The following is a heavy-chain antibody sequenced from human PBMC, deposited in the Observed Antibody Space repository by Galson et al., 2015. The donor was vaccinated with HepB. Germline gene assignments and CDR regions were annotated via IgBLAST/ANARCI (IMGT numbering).Heavy chain of an antibody. V-gene: IGHV3-49*03. Sequence: SLRLSCAASGFTFGDYAMSWFRQAPGKGLEWVGFIRSKAYGGTTEYAASVKGRFTISRDDSKSIAYLQMNSLKTEDTAVYYCTRAANLRLGLLDFDYWGQGTLATVSS. CDR2: IRSKAYGGTT. CDR3: TRAANLRLGLLDFDY. J-gene: IGHJ4*02. D-gene: IGHD4/OR15-4a*01. CDR1: GFTFGDYA.